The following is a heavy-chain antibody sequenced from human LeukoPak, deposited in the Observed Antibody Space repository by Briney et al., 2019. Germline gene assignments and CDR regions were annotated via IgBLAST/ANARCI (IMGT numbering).Heavy chain of an antibody. CDR3: ARDHNWGPDY. CDR1: GYSFTDHY. CDR2: IHPGRGDT. V-gene: IGHV1-2*02. Sequence: ASVKVSCKALGYSFTDHYFHCLRQAPGQGIEWMGWIHPGRGDTNIAQKFQGRVSLTRDVSISTAYMDLSTLTSAGTAVYYCARDHNWGPDYWGQGTLVSVSS. D-gene: IGHD7-27*01. J-gene: IGHJ4*02.